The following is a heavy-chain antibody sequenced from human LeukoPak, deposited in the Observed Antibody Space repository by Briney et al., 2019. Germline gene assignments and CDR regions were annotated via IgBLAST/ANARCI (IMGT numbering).Heavy chain of an antibody. D-gene: IGHD2-2*02. V-gene: IGHV4-30-4*08. CDR3: ARDRQLLYLSAFDI. CDR2: IYYSGST. J-gene: IGHJ3*02. Sequence: SQTLSLTCTVSGGSISSGDYYWSWIRQPPGKGLEWIGYIYYSGSTYYNPSLKSRVTISVDTSKNQFSLKLSSVTAADTAVYYCARDRQLLYLSAFDIWAKGQWSPSLQ. CDR1: GGSISSGDYY.